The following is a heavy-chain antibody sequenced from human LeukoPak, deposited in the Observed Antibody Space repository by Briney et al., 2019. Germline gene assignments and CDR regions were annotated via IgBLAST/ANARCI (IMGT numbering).Heavy chain of an antibody. CDR2: INSDGSRS. J-gene: IGHJ4*02. CDR1: GFTFSTYW. CDR3: ARDSADNFDY. D-gene: IGHD2-2*01. Sequence: PGGSLRLSCAASGFTFSTYWMLWVRQAPGKGLVWVSRINSDGSRSTYADSVKGRFTISRDNAKNTLYLQMNSLRAEDTAVYYCARDSADNFDYWGQGTLVTVSS. V-gene: IGHV3-74*01.